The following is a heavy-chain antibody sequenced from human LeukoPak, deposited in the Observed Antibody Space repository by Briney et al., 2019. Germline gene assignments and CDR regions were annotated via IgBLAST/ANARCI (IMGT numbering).Heavy chain of an antibody. Sequence: GGSLRLSCEASGFTFSDYYMSWIRQAPGKGLEWVSYISSSGSTIYYADSVKGRFTISRDNAKNSLYLQMNSLRAEDTAVYYCATSLPTMAFDIWGQGTMVTVSS. CDR2: ISSSGSTI. CDR1: GFTFSDYY. CDR3: ATSLPTMAFDI. D-gene: IGHD2-2*01. J-gene: IGHJ3*02. V-gene: IGHV3-11*01.